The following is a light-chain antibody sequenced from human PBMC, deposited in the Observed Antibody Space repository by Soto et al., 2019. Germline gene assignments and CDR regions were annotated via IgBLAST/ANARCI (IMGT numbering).Light chain of an antibody. CDR2: GAS. Sequence: DIVLKQSRGTLSLSQGERATLSCRASKSVSSSYLAWYQQKPGQAPRRLIYGASSRATGSPDRFSDSGSGTDFTLTISRLEPEDLAVDYCQHYGSSPKFGQGTKVDSK. CDR1: KSVSSSY. V-gene: IGKV3-20*01. J-gene: IGKJ1*01. CDR3: QHYGSSPK.